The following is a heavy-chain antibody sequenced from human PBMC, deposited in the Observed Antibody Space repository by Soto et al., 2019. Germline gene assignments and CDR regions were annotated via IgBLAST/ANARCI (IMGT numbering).Heavy chain of an antibody. V-gene: IGHV3-7*03. CDR3: ARSNYDFWSGGSFDI. D-gene: IGHD3-3*01. CDR1: GFSFSSYL. J-gene: IGHJ3*02. Sequence: GGSQRLSCAASGFSFSSYLMNWVRQAPGKGLEWVANIKQDGSQKYYVDSVKGRFTISRDNAKNSLYLQMNSLRAEDTAIYYCARSNYDFWSGGSFDIWGQGTMVTVSS. CDR2: IKQDGSQK.